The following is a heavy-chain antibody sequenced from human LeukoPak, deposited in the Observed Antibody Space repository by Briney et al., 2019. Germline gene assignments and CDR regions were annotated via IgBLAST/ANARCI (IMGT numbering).Heavy chain of an antibody. J-gene: IGHJ4*02. CDR1: GYSISSGYY. CDR3: ARLTKELRYFDWLCYFDY. D-gene: IGHD3-9*01. CDR2: IYHSGST. V-gene: IGHV4-38-2*01. Sequence: SETLSLTCAVSGYSISSGYYWGWIRQPPGKGLEWIGSIYHSGSTYYNPSLKSRVTISVDTSKSQFSLKLSSVTAADTAVYYCARLTKELRYFDWLCYFDYWGQGTLVTVSS.